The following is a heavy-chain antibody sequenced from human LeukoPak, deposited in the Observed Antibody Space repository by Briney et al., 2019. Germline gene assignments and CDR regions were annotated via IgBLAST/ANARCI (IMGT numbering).Heavy chain of an antibody. D-gene: IGHD4-17*01. CDR2: IWYDGSNK. CDR1: GFTFSSYG. CDR3: ARVRTVTTYFGTVGY. J-gene: IGHJ4*02. V-gene: IGHV3-33*01. Sequence: GGSLRLSCAASGFTFSSYGMHWVRQAPGKGLEWVAVIWYDGSNKYYADSVKGRFTISRDNSKNTLYLQMNSLRAEDTAVYYCARVRTVTTYFGTVGYWGQGTLVTVSS.